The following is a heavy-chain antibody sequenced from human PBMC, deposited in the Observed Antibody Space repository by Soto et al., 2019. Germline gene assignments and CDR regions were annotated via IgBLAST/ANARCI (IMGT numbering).Heavy chain of an antibody. CDR2: MNPNSSNT. V-gene: IGHV1-8*01. Sequence: QVQLVQSGAEVKKPGASVKVSCKASGYTFSSYDINWVRQATGQGLEWMGWMNPNSSNTGYAPKFQGRVTLTRNTSISTAYIELSSLRSEDPAVYYCAREKTSYVMDVWGQGTAVTVSS. CDR1: GYTFSSYD. CDR3: AREKTSYVMDV. J-gene: IGHJ6*02.